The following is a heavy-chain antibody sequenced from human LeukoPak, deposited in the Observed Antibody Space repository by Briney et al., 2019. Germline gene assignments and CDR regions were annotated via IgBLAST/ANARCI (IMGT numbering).Heavy chain of an antibody. J-gene: IGHJ4*02. D-gene: IGHD3-3*01. CDR2: IRKDGSNK. CDR3: ARDFWNYFDY. Sequence: QAGGSLRLSCGTSGFPFSDHWMNWVRQAPGKGLEWVANIRKDGSNKHYLDSVRGRFIISRDNAKNSLYLHMNSLRVEDTGVYYCARDFWNYFDYWGEGTLVTVSS. V-gene: IGHV3-7*01. CDR1: GFPFSDHW.